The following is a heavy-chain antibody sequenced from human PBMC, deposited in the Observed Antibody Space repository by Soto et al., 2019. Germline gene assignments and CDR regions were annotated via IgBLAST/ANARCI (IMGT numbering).Heavy chain of an antibody. CDR3: VTANSGYDQPGGYYYYMDV. J-gene: IGHJ6*03. V-gene: IGHV3-9*01. CDR1: GFNFDDYA. D-gene: IGHD5-12*01. Sequence: EVQLVESGGGLVQPGRSLRLSCAASGFNFDDYAMHWVRQAPEKGLEWVSGISWNSGSIGYADSVKGRFTISRDNAKNSLYLQMNSLRAEDTALYYCVTANSGYDQPGGYYYYMDVWGKGTTVTVSS. CDR2: ISWNSGSI.